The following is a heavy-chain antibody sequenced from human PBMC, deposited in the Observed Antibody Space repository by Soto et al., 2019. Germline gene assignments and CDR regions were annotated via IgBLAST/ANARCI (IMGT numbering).Heavy chain of an antibody. CDR1: GYSFSSFW. CDR3: ARQAIGRATKTH. CDR2: INPTDSDT. Sequence: PGESLXISCEASGYSFSSFWIGWVRQMPGKGLEWMAIINPTDSDTRYSPSFRGQVTISANKSISTAYLQWSSLKASDTAMYYCARQAIGRATKTHWGQGTLVTVSS. J-gene: IGHJ4*02. D-gene: IGHD3-22*01. V-gene: IGHV5-51*01.